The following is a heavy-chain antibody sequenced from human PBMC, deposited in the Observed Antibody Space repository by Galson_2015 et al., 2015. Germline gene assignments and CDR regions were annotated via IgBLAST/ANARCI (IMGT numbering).Heavy chain of an antibody. J-gene: IGHJ5*02. CDR1: GGTFSSYT. CDR3: ARDEGYNSNWFDP. V-gene: IGHV1-69*04. Sequence: SVKVSCKASGGTFSSYTISWVRQAPGQGLEWMGRIIPILGIANYAQKFQGRVTITADKSTSTAYMELSSLRSEDTAVYYCARDEGYNSNWFDPWGQGTLVTVSS. D-gene: IGHD1-20*01. CDR2: IIPILGIA.